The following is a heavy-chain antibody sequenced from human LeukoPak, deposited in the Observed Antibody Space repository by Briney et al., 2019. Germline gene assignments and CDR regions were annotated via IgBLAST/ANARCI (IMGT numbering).Heavy chain of an antibody. J-gene: IGHJ4*02. CDR2: ISGSGGST. CDR1: GFTFSSYA. Sequence: SGGSLRLSCVASGFTFSSYAMSWVRQAPGKGLEWVSAISGSGGSTYYADSVKGRFTISRDNSKNTLYLQMNSLRAEDTAVYYCAKSPSGYMVRGVHVDYWGQGTLVTVSS. CDR3: AKSPSGYMVRGVHVDY. V-gene: IGHV3-23*01. D-gene: IGHD3-10*01.